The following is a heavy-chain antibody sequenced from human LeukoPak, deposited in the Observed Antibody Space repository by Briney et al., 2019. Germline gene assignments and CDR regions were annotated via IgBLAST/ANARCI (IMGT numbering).Heavy chain of an antibody. D-gene: IGHD2-2*01. Sequence: SETLSLTCAVYGGSFSGYYWSWIRQPPGKGLEWIGEINHSGSTNYNPSLKSRVTISVDTSKNQFSLKLSSVTAADTAVYYCARDRFVVVPAARYYYYYGMDVWGQGTTVTVSS. CDR2: INHSGST. J-gene: IGHJ6*02. V-gene: IGHV4-34*01. CDR3: ARDRFVVVPAARYYYYYGMDV. CDR1: GGSFSGYY.